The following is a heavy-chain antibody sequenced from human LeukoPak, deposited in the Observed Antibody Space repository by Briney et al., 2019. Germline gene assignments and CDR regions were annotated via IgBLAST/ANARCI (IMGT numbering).Heavy chain of an antibody. D-gene: IGHD3-10*01. CDR1: GDSVSSGSYY. V-gene: IGHV4-61*02. J-gene: IGHJ5*02. Sequence: SETLSLTCTVSGDSVSSGSYYWNWIRQPAGKGLEWIGRIYTTESTTGSTTYNPSLKSRVTMSVDTSKNQFSLKLSSVTAADTAVYYCARHSGWFAEGNWFDPWGQGTLITVSS. CDR2: IYTTESTTGST. CDR3: ARHSGWFAEGNWFDP.